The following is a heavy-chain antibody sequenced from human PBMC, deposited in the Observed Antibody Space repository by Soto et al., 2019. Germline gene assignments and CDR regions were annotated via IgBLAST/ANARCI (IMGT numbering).Heavy chain of an antibody. Sequence: SETLSLTCTVSGGSVSGGSYYWNWIRQPPGKGLEWIGYIYYSGSSNYNPSLKSRVTISIDTSKNQFSLKLSSVTAADTAVYYCVREVNYYYYGMDVWGQGTTVTVSS. CDR3: VREVNYYYYGMDV. CDR2: IYYSGSS. V-gene: IGHV4-61*01. D-gene: IGHD3-10*01. CDR1: GGSVSGGSYY. J-gene: IGHJ6*02.